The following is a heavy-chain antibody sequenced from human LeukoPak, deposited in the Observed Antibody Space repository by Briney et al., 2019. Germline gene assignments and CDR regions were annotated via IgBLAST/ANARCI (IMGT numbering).Heavy chain of an antibody. CDR1: GLTFTNYG. Sequence: GGSLSLYCAASGLTFTNYGMTWVRQAPGKGLEWVSSISGSGSDTYYADSVKGRFTISRDNSKNTLYVQMVSLRAEDTAIYYCAGSSGWWAHDYWGQGTLVTVSS. V-gene: IGHV3-23*01. CDR2: ISGSGSDT. J-gene: IGHJ4*02. D-gene: IGHD6-19*01. CDR3: AGSSGWWAHDY.